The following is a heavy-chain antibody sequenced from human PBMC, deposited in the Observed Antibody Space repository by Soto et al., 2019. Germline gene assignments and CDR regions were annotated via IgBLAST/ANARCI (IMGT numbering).Heavy chain of an antibody. D-gene: IGHD5-12*01. V-gene: IGHV3-23*01. CDR2: ISGSGGST. CDR3: AKGRGVATCPYYFDY. CDR1: GFTFSSYA. J-gene: IGHJ4*02. Sequence: GGSLRLSCAASGFTFSSYAMSWVRQAPGKGLEWVSSISGSGGSTYYADSVKGRFTISGDNSKNTLYLQMNSLRAEDTAVYYCAKGRGVATCPYYFDYWGQGTLVTVSS.